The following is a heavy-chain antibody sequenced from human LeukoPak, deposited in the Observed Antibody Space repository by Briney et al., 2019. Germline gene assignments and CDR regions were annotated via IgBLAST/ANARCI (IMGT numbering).Heavy chain of an antibody. CDR3: ARGRFTGGGFGESHD. Sequence: SETLSLTCAVYGGSFSGYYRSLIRQPPGKGLEWIGEINHSGRTNYNPSLKSRVTVSVDTSKNQVSLKLTSVTAADTALYYCARGRFTGGGFGESHDWGQGTLVTVSS. V-gene: IGHV4-34*01. CDR2: INHSGRT. CDR1: GGSFSGYY. J-gene: IGHJ4*02. D-gene: IGHD3-10*01.